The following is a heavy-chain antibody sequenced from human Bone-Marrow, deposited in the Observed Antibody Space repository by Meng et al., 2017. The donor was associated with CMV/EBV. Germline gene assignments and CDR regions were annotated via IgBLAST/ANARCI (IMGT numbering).Heavy chain of an antibody. CDR1: GFTFSTYK. D-gene: IGHD2-21*01. V-gene: IGHV3-21*01. Sequence: GGSLRLSCAASGFTFSTYKMNWVRQAPGKGLEWVSSISSSSSYIYYADSVKGRFTISRDNAKNSLYLQMNSLRAEETAVYYCARDLDHARICGGDCRRASSYYYYGMDVWGQGTTVTVSS. CDR2: ISSSSSYI. CDR3: ARDLDHARICGGDCRRASSYYYYGMDV. J-gene: IGHJ6*02.